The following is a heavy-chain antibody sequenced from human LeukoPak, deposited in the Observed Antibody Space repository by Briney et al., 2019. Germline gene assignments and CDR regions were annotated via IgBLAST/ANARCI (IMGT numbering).Heavy chain of an antibody. V-gene: IGHV1-69*05. D-gene: IGHD3/OR15-3a*01. CDR1: GGTFSGYA. J-gene: IGHJ6*03. CDR2: IIPIFGTA. Sequence: SVKVSCKASGGTFSGYAISWVRQAPGQGLEWMGRIIPIFGTANYAQNFQGRVTITTDESTTTAYMELSSLRSEDTAVYYCARGNKGLDYYYYMDVWGKGTTVTVSS. CDR3: ARGNKGLDYYYYMDV.